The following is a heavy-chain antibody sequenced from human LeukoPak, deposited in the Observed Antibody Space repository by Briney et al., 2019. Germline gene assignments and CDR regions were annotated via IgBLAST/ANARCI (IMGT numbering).Heavy chain of an antibody. Sequence: GGSLRLSCAASGFTFSSYAMHWVRQAPGKGLEWVAVISYDGSNKYYADSVKGRFTISRDNSKNTLYLQINSLRADDTAVYYCAKDQDPHSYGSGSYAPFDYWGQGTLVTVSS. CDR1: GFTFSSYA. CDR3: AKDQDPHSYGSGSYAPFDY. J-gene: IGHJ4*02. CDR2: ISYDGSNK. V-gene: IGHV3-30-3*02. D-gene: IGHD3-10*01.